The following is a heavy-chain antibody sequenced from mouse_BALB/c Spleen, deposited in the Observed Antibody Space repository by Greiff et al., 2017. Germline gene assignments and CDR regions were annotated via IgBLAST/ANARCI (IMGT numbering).Heavy chain of an antibody. V-gene: IGHV5-6*02. Sequence: EVMLVESGGDLVKPGGSLKLSCAASGFTFSSYGMSWVRQTPDKRLEWVATISSGGSYTYYPDSVKGRFTISRDNAKNTLYLQMSSLKSEDTAMYYCARRGTTVVDYFDYWGQGTTLTVSS. CDR2: ISSGGSYT. CDR1: GFTFSSYG. J-gene: IGHJ2*01. D-gene: IGHD1-1*01. CDR3: ARRGTTVVDYFDY.